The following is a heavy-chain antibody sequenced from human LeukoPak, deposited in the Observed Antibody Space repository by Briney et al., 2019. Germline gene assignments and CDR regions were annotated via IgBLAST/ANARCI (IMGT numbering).Heavy chain of an antibody. CDR1: GFTFSSYG. Sequence: GGSLRLSCAASGFTFSSYGMHWVRQAPGKGLEWVAFIRYDGSNKYYADSVKGRFTISRDNSKNTLYLQMNSLRAEDTAVYYCAKDHATYYDFWSGYVSFMDVWGKGTTVTVSS. D-gene: IGHD3-3*01. V-gene: IGHV3-30*02. CDR3: AKDHATYYDFWSGYVSFMDV. J-gene: IGHJ6*03. CDR2: IRYDGSNK.